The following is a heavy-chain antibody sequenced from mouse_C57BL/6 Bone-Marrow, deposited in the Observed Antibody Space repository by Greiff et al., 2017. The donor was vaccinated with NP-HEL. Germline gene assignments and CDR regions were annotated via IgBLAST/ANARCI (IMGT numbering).Heavy chain of an antibody. CDR2: INPYNGGT. D-gene: IGHD2-3*01. CDR3: ARSPLLPPYAMDY. V-gene: IGHV1-19*01. Sequence: VQLQQSGPVLVKPGASVKMSCKASGYTFTDYYMNWVKQSHGKSLEWIGVINPYNGGTSYNQKFKGKATLTVDKSSSTAYMELNSLTSEDSAVYYCARSPLLPPYAMDYWGQGTSVTVSS. CDR1: GYTFTDYY. J-gene: IGHJ4*01.